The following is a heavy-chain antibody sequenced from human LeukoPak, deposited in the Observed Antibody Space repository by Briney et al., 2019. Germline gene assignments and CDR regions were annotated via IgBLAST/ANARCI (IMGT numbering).Heavy chain of an antibody. J-gene: IGHJ6*02. CDR1: GGSISGSY. CDR2: IHYSGSS. CDR3: ARVIFGSGWYPDYYYYGMDV. Sequence: SETLSLTCTVPGGSISGSYWSWIRQPPGKGLEWIGYIHYSGSSDYNPSLKSRVTVSVDTSKNQLSLRLSSVSAADTAVYYCARVIFGSGWYPDYYYYGMDVWGQGTTVTVSS. V-gene: IGHV4-59*08. D-gene: IGHD6-19*01.